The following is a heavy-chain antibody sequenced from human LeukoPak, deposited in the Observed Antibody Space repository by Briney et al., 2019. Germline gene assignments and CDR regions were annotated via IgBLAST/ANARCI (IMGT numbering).Heavy chain of an antibody. CDR3: ATSYDMGWLIGY. CDR1: GFTFGDTW. Sequence: GGSLRLSCAASGFTFGDTWMNWVRQVPGQGLEWVANIKQDGSEKFYVASVKGRFTISRDNGMSSLYLQMNSLRAEDTALYYCATSYDMGWLIGYWGRGTLVTVSS. J-gene: IGHJ4*02. D-gene: IGHD3/OR15-3a*01. CDR2: IKQDGSEK. V-gene: IGHV3-7*03.